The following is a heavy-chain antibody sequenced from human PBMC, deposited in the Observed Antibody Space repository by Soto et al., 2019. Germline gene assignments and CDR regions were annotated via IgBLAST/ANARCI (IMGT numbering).Heavy chain of an antibody. V-gene: IGHV4-59*01. CDR3: ARDQNGRTYFDY. Sequence: SETLSLTCTVSGGSITSYYWSWIRQPPGKGLEWIGYVFHSGITGYNPSLKSRVTISVDASKNLFSLKLISVTAADTAVYYCARDQNGRTYFDYWGQGTLVTVSS. CDR1: GGSITSYY. J-gene: IGHJ4*02. CDR2: VFHSGIT. D-gene: IGHD1-26*01.